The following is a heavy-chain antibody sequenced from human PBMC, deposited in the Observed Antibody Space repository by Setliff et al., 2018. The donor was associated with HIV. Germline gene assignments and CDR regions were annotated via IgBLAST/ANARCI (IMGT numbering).Heavy chain of an antibody. CDR3: AREWVLAATGTGIDP. V-gene: IGHV4-34*01. CDR1: GGSFSAYH. J-gene: IGHJ5*02. Sequence: SETLSLTCAVYGGSFSAYHWSWIRQTPGKGLEWLGEINHSGSTAYNLALESRVSMSIDTSKNQFSLKLSSVTAADTAVYYCAREWVLAATGTGIDPWGQGTLVTVSS. D-gene: IGHD6-13*01. CDR2: INHSGST.